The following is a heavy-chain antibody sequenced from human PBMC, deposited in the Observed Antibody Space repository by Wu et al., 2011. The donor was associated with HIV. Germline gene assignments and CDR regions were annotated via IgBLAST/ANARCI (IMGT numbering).Heavy chain of an antibody. CDR3: ARAYDLWSGSGYYYYMDV. J-gene: IGHJ6*03. D-gene: IGHD3-3*01. CDR2: VIPILGTT. CDR1: GGTFSTYA. V-gene: IGHV1-69*11. Sequence: QVQLVQSGAEVKKPRSSVKVSCKASGGTFSTYAISWVRQAPGQGPEWMGRVIPILGTTNYAQKFQGRVTITADESTSTAYMELSSLRSDDTAVYYCARAYDLWSGSGYYYYMDVWGKGTTVSVSS.